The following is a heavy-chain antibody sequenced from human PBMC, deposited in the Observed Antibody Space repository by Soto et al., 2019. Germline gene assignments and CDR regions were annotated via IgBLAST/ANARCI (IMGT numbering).Heavy chain of an antibody. CDR2: ISYDGSNK. CDR1: GFTFSSYA. Sequence: GGSLRLSCAASGFTFSSYAMHWVRQAPGKGLEWVAVISYDGSNKYYADSVKGRFTISRDNSKNTLYLQMNSLRAEDTAVYYCASSDFDWLPPYYYYGMDVWGQGTTVTVSS. J-gene: IGHJ6*02. V-gene: IGHV3-30-3*01. D-gene: IGHD3-9*01. CDR3: ASSDFDWLPPYYYYGMDV.